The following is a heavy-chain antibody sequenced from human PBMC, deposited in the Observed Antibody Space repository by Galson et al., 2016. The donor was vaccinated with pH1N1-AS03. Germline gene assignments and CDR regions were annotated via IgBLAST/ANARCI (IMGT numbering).Heavy chain of an antibody. V-gene: IGHV1-8*03. Sequence: SVKVSCKASGYTFTTYDINWVRQAPGQGLEWMGWMNPDSGNTGYAPSFQGRVTITRDTSISTAYMELSSLRSEDTAVYYCARGVVDCRGSACSGTLRFAPWGQGTLVTVSS. D-gene: IGHD2-15*01. CDR3: ARGVVDCRGSACSGTLRFAP. J-gene: IGHJ5*02. CDR2: MNPDSGNT. CDR1: GYTFTTYD.